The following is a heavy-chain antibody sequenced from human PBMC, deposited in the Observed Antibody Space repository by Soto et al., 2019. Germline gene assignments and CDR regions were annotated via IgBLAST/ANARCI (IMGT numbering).Heavy chain of an antibody. Sequence: SETLSLTCTVSGGSISGYYWTWIRQPPGRGLAYIGDIFYTGSTNHNPSLESRVSISVEAAKNQFSLKLTSVTAADTAVYYCARVTTGYLDYWGQGTLVTVSS. CDR1: GGSISGYY. CDR2: IFYTGST. J-gene: IGHJ4*02. V-gene: IGHV4-59*01. D-gene: IGHD3-9*01. CDR3: ARVTTGYLDY.